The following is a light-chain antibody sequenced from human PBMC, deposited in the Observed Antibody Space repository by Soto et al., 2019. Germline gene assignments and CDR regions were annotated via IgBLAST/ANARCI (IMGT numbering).Light chain of an antibody. CDR3: SSYTTGNTVV. Sequence: QSALTQPASVSGSPGQSIAISCTRTRSDVGAYGYVSWYQQHPGKAPKLMLFEVSMRPSGVSNRFSGSKSGNTASLTISGLQADDEADYYCSSYTTGNTVVFGGGTKLTVL. CDR1: RSDVGAYGY. J-gene: IGLJ3*02. CDR2: EVS. V-gene: IGLV2-14*01.